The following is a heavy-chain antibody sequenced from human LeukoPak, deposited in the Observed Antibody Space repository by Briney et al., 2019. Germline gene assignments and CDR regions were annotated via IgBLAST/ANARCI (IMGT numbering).Heavy chain of an antibody. J-gene: IGHJ6*04. CDR3: ARDRSVAADATVYFYGMAV. CDR1: GASITSYY. CDR2: VFYTGNT. Sequence: SETLSLTCTVSGASITSYYWSWIRQPPGKGLECIGYVFYTGNTNYNPSLKSRVTISLDTSKNQFSLKLNSVTAADTAVYYCARDRSVAADATVYFYGMAVWGKGTTVTVSS. D-gene: IGHD6-13*01. V-gene: IGHV4-59*01.